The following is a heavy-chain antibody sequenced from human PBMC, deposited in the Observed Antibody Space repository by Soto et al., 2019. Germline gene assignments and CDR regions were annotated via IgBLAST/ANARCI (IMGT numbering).Heavy chain of an antibody. Sequence: GASVKVSCKASGYTFTGYYMHWVRQAPGQGLEWMGWINPNSGGTNYAQKFQGRVTMTRDTSISTAYMELSRLRSDDTAVYYCARDSREYCSSASCYPSYWGQGTLVTVSS. CDR3: ARDSREYCSSASCYPSY. CDR2: INPNSGGT. D-gene: IGHD2-2*01. J-gene: IGHJ4*02. CDR1: GYTFTGYY. V-gene: IGHV1-2*02.